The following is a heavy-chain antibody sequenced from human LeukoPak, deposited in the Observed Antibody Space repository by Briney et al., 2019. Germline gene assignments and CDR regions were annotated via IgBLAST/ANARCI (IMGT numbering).Heavy chain of an antibody. CDR2: IYYSGST. CDR1: GGSISSYY. J-gene: IGHJ4*02. Sequence: PSETLSLTCTVSGGSISSYYWSWIRQPPGKGLEWIGYIYYSGSTNYNPSLKSRVTISVDMSKNQFSLKLSSVTAADTAVYYCARHARSSSSIDYWGQGTLVTVSS. CDR3: ARHARSSSSIDY. D-gene: IGHD6-13*01. V-gene: IGHV4-59*08.